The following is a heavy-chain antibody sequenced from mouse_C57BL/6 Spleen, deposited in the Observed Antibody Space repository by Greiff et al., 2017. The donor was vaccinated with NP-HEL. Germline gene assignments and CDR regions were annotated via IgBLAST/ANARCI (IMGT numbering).Heavy chain of an antibody. Sequence: VQLKQSGPELVKPGASVKMSCKASGYTFTDYNMHWVKQSHGKSLEWIGYINPNNGGTSYNQKFKGKATLTVNKSSSTAYMELRSLTSEDSAVYYCARSLDYYGSSFYFDYWGQGTTLTVSS. D-gene: IGHD1-1*01. V-gene: IGHV1-22*01. CDR1: GYTFTDYN. J-gene: IGHJ2*01. CDR3: ARSLDYYGSSFYFDY. CDR2: INPNNGGT.